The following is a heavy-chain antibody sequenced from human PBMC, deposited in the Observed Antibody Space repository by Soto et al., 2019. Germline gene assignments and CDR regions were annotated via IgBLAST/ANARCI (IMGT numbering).Heavy chain of an antibody. Sequence: EVQLLESGGGLVQPGGSLRLSCAASGFTFSSYAMNWVRQAPGKGLEWVSVISGSGGSTYHADAVKGRFTISRDNSKNTLYLPMISLRAEDTAVYYCATRTVGWYFDLWCRGTLVTVSS. CDR3: ATRTVGWYFDL. CDR1: GFTFSSYA. CDR2: ISGSGGST. V-gene: IGHV3-23*01. D-gene: IGHD4-17*01. J-gene: IGHJ2*01.